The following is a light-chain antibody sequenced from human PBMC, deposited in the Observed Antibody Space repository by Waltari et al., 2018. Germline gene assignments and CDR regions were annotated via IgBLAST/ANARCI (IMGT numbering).Light chain of an antibody. J-gene: IGKJ3*01. Sequence: EIVLTQSPATLCLSPGERATLTCRASQSVSSYLAWYQQKPGQAPRRLIYDASNRATGIPARFSVSGSGTDFTLTISSLEPEDFAVYYCQQRSNWPPIFTFGPGTKVDIK. CDR1: QSVSSY. CDR2: DAS. V-gene: IGKV3-11*01. CDR3: QQRSNWPPIFT.